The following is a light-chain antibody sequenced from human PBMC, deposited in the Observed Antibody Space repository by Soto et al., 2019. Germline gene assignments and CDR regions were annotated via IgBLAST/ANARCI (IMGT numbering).Light chain of an antibody. J-gene: IGKJ2*01. CDR3: QQRSNLPRGT. V-gene: IGKV3-11*01. Sequence: EIVLTQSPATLSLSPGERATLSCRASQSVGSYLGWYQHKPGQAPRLLIYDASNRAPGIPARFSGSGSGTDFTLTLISLEPEDFAVFYCQQRSNLPRGTFGQGTKLEIK. CDR1: QSVGSY. CDR2: DAS.